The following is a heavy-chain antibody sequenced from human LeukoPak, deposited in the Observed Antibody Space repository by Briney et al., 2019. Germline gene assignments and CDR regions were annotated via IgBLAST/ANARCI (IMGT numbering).Heavy chain of an antibody. CDR1: GFTFSSYE. CDR3: ARDAAVQQLGYYYYYMDV. J-gene: IGHJ6*03. Sequence: GGSLRLSCAASGFTFSSYEMNWVRQAPGKGLEWVSYISSSGSTIYYADSVKGRFTISRDNAKNSLYLQMNSLRAEDTAVYYCARDAAVQQLGYYYYYMDVWGKGTTVTVSS. V-gene: IGHV3-48*03. D-gene: IGHD6-13*01. CDR2: ISSSGSTI.